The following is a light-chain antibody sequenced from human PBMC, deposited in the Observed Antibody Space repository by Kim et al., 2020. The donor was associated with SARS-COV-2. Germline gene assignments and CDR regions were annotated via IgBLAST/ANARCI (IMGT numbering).Light chain of an antibody. V-gene: IGLV2-14*03. CDR3: SSYTRISTYV. J-gene: IGLJ1*01. CDR1: SSDVGAYNY. CDR2: DVS. Sequence: QSALTHPASVSGSPGQSITFSCTGTSSDVGAYNYVSWYQQHPGKAPKLMIYDVSKRPSGISNRFSGSKSGDTASLTISGLQAEDEAYYYCSSYTRISTYVFGSGTKVTVL.